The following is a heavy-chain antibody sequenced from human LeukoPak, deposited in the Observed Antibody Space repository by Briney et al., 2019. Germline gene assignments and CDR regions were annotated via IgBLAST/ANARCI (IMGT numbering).Heavy chain of an antibody. CDR1: GGTFSSYA. CDR2: IIPIFGTA. D-gene: IGHD3-3*01. Sequence: SVKVSCKASGGTFSSYAISWVRQAPGQELEWMGGIIPIFGTANFAHKFHARVTITAYESTSTASMELSSLTSEDPHVYYCARDLIGSGYDYYYYYMDVWGKGTTVTVSS. V-gene: IGHV1-69*13. J-gene: IGHJ6*03. CDR3: ARDLIGSGYDYYYYYMDV.